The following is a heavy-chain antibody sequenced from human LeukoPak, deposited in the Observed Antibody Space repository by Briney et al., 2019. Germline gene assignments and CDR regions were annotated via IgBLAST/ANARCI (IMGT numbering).Heavy chain of an antibody. CDR3: ARGELHDAFDI. D-gene: IGHD1-26*01. Sequence: PGGSLRLPCAASGFTFSSYSMNWVRQAPGKGLERVSSISSSSSYIYYAASVKGRFTISRDNAKNSLYLQMNSLRAEDTAVYYCARGELHDAFDIWGQGTMVTVSS. J-gene: IGHJ3*02. V-gene: IGHV3-21*01. CDR2: ISSSSSYI. CDR1: GFTFSSYS.